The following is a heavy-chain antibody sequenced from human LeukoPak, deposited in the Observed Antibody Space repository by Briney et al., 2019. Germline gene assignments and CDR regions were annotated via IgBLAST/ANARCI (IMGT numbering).Heavy chain of an antibody. Sequence: SETLSLTCTVSGCSISGYYWSWIRQPPGKGLEWIGYIYYSGSTNYNPSLKSRVTISVDTSKNQFSLKLSSVTAADTAVYYCARDRGPRYSSGWSFDYWGQGTLVTVSS. CDR3: ARDRGPRYSSGWSFDY. CDR1: GCSISGYY. D-gene: IGHD6-19*01. CDR2: IYYSGST. V-gene: IGHV4-59*01. J-gene: IGHJ4*02.